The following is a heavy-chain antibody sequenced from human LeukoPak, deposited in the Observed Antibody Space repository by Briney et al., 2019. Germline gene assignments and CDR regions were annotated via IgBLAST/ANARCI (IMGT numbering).Heavy chain of an antibody. D-gene: IGHD3-22*01. Sequence: GGSLRISCAASGFTLSDHYIAWVRQAPGKGLEWVGRTANKANGYTTETAASLKGRFTISRDDSKNALYLHMNSLKTEDTAVYYCASLYYTDSAYWGQGTLVTVSS. CDR1: GFTLSDHY. CDR2: TANKANGYTT. V-gene: IGHV3-72*01. J-gene: IGHJ4*02. CDR3: ASLYYTDSAY.